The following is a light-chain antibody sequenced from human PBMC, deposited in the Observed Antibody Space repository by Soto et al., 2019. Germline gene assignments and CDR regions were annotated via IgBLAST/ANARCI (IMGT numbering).Light chain of an antibody. V-gene: IGKV3-15*01. CDR1: QSVSSN. CDR2: GAS. J-gene: IGKJ1*01. CDR3: QQYNNWPRT. Sequence: EIVMTQSPATLSVSPGERATLSCRASQSVSSNLAWYQQKPGQAPSLLIYGASTRATGIPARFSGSGSGTEFTLTIGSLQSEDFAVYDCQQYNNWPRTVGQGTKVEIK.